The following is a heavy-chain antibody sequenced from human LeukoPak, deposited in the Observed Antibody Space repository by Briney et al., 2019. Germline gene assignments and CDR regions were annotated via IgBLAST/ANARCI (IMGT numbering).Heavy chain of an antibody. D-gene: IGHD4-17*01. V-gene: IGHV3-30*02. CDR3: ARENYGDYTFDY. Sequence: GGSLRLSCAASGFTFSSYDMYWVRQAPGKGLEWVTFIRYDGSNKYYADSVKGRFTISRDNSKNTLYLQMNSLRAEDTAVYYCARENYGDYTFDYWGQGTLVTVSS. J-gene: IGHJ4*02. CDR1: GFTFSSYD. CDR2: IRYDGSNK.